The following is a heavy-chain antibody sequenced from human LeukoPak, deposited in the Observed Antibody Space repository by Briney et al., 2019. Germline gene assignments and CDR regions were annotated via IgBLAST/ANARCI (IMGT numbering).Heavy chain of an antibody. D-gene: IGHD3-22*01. V-gene: IGHV1-2*02. CDR2: INPNSGGT. CDR1: GYTFTGYY. CDR3: AALYYYDSSGYGDGRC. J-gene: IGHJ4*02. Sequence: GASVKVSCKASGYTFTGYYMHWVRQAPGQGLEWMGWINPNSGGTNYAQKFQGRVTMTRDTSISTAYMELSRLRSDDTAVYYCAALYYYDSSGYGDGRCWGQGTLVTVSS.